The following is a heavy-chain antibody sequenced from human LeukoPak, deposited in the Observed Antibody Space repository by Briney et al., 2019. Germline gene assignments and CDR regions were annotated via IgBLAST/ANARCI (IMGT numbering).Heavy chain of an antibody. CDR1: GVSISSGGYS. J-gene: IGHJ4*02. D-gene: IGHD1-26*01. CDR2: IYHSGST. V-gene: IGHV4-30-2*03. Sequence: PSETLSLTCAVSGVSISSGGYSWSWIRQPPGKGLEWIGYIYHSGSTYYNPSLKSRVTISVDTSKNQFSLKLNSVTAADTAVYYCARRGGSYYFDNWGQGTLVTVSS. CDR3: ARRGGSYYFDN.